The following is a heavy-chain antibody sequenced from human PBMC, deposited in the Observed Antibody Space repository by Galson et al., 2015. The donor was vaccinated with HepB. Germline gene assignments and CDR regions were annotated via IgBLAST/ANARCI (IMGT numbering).Heavy chain of an antibody. J-gene: IGHJ6*02. V-gene: IGHV4-59*01. Sequence: ETLSLTCTVSGGSISSYYWSWIRQPPGKGLEWIGYIYYSGSTNYNPSLKSRVTISVDTSKNQFSLKLSSVTAADTAVYYCARRNDYYYYGMDVWGQGTTVTVSS. CDR3: ARRNDYYYYGMDV. CDR2: IYYSGST. CDR1: GGSISSYY.